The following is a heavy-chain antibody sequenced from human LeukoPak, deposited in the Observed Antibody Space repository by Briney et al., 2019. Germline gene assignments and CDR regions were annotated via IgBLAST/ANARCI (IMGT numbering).Heavy chain of an antibody. D-gene: IGHD5-18*01. Sequence: ASVKGSCKASGYTFTGYYMHWVRQAPGQGLEWMGWINPNSGGTNYAQKFQGRVTMTRDTSISTAYMELSRLRSDDTAVYYCARGEGDTAMVTDWFDPWGQGTLVTVSS. V-gene: IGHV1-2*02. CDR3: ARGEGDTAMVTDWFDP. CDR2: INPNSGGT. J-gene: IGHJ5*02. CDR1: GYTFTGYY.